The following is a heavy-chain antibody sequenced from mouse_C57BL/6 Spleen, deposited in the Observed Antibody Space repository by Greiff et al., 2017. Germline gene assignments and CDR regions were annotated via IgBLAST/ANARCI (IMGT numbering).Heavy chain of an antibody. CDR3: TRGGDYDEAMDY. J-gene: IGHJ4*01. D-gene: IGHD2-4*01. V-gene: IGHV5-9-1*02. CDR1: GFTFSSYA. CDR2: ISSGGDYI. Sequence: EVMLVESGEGLVKPGGSLKLSCAASGFTFSSYAMSWVRQTPEKRLEWVAYISSGGDYIYYADTVKGRVTISRDNARNTLYLQMSSLKSEDTAMYYCTRGGDYDEAMDYWGQGTSVTVSS.